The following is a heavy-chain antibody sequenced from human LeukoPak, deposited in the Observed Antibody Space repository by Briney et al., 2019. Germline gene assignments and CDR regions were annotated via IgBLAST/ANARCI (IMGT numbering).Heavy chain of an antibody. Sequence: GASVKVSCKASGYTFTGYYMHWVRQAPGQGLEWMGWINPNSGGTNYAQKFQGRVTMTRDTSISTAYMELSRLRSDDTAVYYCARDFDSSSSPSGWFDPWGQGTLVTVSS. V-gene: IGHV1-2*02. CDR3: ARDFDSSSSPSGWFDP. CDR1: GYTFTGYY. J-gene: IGHJ5*02. CDR2: INPNSGGT. D-gene: IGHD6-6*01.